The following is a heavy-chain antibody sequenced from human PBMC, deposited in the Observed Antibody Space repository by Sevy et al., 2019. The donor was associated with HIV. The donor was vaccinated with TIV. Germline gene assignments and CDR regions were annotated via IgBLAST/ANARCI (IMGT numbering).Heavy chain of an antibody. CDR3: ARDRWELLHNYFDY. J-gene: IGHJ4*02. D-gene: IGHD1-26*01. CDR1: GDSVSSNSAA. Sequence: SPTVSLTCAISGDSVSSNSAAWSWIRQSPSRGLEWLGRTYYRSKWYNAYAVSVKSRITINPDTSKNQFSLQLNSVTPEYTAVYYCARDRWELLHNYFDYWGQGTRVIVSS. CDR2: TYYRSKWYN. V-gene: IGHV6-1*01.